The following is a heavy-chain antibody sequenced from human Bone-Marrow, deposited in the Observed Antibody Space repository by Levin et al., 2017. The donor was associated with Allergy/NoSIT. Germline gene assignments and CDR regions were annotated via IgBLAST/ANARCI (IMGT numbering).Heavy chain of an antibody. CDR3: ARDRIPVGGNALDY. J-gene: IGHJ4*02. V-gene: IGHV3-21*01. D-gene: IGHD5-18*01. CDR2: ISSRSNYR. CDR1: GFTFSTYS. Sequence: GESLKISCAASGFTFSTYSMNWVRQAPGKGLEWVSSISSRSNYRYYADSVKGRFTISRDNAENSLFLQMNSLRVEDTAIYYCARDRIPVGGNALDYWGQGTLVTVSS.